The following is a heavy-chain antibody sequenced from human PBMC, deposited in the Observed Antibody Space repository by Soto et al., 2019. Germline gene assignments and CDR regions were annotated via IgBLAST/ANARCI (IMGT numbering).Heavy chain of an antibody. Sequence: PGESLKISCKGSGYSFTSYWISWVRQMPGKGLEWMGRIDPSDSYTNYSPSFQGHVTISADKSISTAYLQWSSLKASDTAMYYCARGSDILTGKERNWFDPWGQGTLVTVSS. CDR2: IDPSDSYT. V-gene: IGHV5-10-1*01. CDR3: ARGSDILTGKERNWFDP. D-gene: IGHD3-9*01. CDR1: GYSFTSYW. J-gene: IGHJ5*02.